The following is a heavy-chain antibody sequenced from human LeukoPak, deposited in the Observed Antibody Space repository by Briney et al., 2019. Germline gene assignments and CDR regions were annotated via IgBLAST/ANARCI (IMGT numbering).Heavy chain of an antibody. CDR3: ARVEQWEHPTFDY. CDR1: GYTFASYY. D-gene: IGHD1-26*01. CDR2: INPSGGRT. V-gene: IGHV1-46*01. J-gene: IGHJ4*02. Sequence: ASVKVSCKASGYTFASYYMPWVRQAPGQGLEWMGIINPSGGRTSYAQKFQGRVPMTRATSLSTAYMELSRLRSDDTAVYYCARVEQWEHPTFDYWGQGTLVTVSS.